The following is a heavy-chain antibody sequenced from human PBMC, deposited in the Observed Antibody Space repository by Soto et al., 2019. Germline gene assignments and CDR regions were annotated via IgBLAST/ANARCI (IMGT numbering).Heavy chain of an antibody. J-gene: IGHJ4*02. CDR1: GYSFTGYG. CDR3: ARVLDGSSPEH. Sequence: ASVRVSCKASGYSFTGYGISWVRQAPGQGLEWMGWISGYNGHIDYAQKFQGRVSMTTDTSTNTAYMEMRSLRSDDTAKYYCARVLDGSSPEHWGQGSLAT. D-gene: IGHD1-1*01. V-gene: IGHV1-18*01. CDR2: ISGYNGHI.